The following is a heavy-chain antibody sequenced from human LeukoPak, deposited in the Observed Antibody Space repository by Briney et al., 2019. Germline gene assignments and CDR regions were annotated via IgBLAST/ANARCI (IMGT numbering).Heavy chain of an antibody. D-gene: IGHD2-2*01. J-gene: IGHJ5*02. Sequence: VASVKVSCKASGYTFTGYYMHWVRQAPGQGLEWMGWINPNSGGTNYAQKFQGRVTMTRDTSISTAYMELSRLRSDDTAVYYCARAFPAAKAGGKPRFDPWGQGTLVTVSS. V-gene: IGHV1-2*02. CDR3: ARAFPAAKAGGKPRFDP. CDR1: GYTFTGYY. CDR2: INPNSGGT.